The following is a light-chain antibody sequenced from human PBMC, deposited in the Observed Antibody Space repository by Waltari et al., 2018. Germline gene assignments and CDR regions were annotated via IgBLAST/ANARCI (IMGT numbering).Light chain of an antibody. V-gene: IGLV1-51*01. CDR1: SSNIGNYY. CDR2: DNN. CDR3: ATWDNNLKDVV. J-gene: IGLJ2*01. Sequence: QSVLTQPPSVSAAPGQKVTISCSGSSSNIGNYYVSWYYQLPGAAPKLLIYDNNALPSGIPDRFSASKSGTSATLGITGLQIGDEADYYCATWDNNLKDVVFGGGTKLTVL.